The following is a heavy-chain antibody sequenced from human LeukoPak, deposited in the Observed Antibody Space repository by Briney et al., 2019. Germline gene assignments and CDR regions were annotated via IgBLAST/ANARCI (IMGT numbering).Heavy chain of an antibody. V-gene: IGHV3-23*01. CDR3: GVRDSSNYYAF. CDR1: GFTFKNYA. J-gene: IGHJ4*02. Sequence: GGSLRLSCAASGFTFKNYALTWVRQAPGKGLEWVSAISSDGTTYYADSVKGRFTISRDNSKNTVYLQMNSLSAEDTAVYFCGVRDSSNYYAFWGQGTLVTVSS. D-gene: IGHD3-22*01. CDR2: ISSDGTT.